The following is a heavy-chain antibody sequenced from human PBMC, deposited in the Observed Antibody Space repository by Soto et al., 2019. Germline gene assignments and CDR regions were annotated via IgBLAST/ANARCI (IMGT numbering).Heavy chain of an antibody. CDR1: GYTFTSYD. D-gene: IGHD4-17*01. CDR2: MNPNSGNT. V-gene: IGHV1-8*01. CDR3: AMGMDYGDYASYNWFDP. Sequence: ASVKVSCKASGYTFTSYDINWVRQATGQGLEWMGWMNPNSGNTGYAQKFQGRVTMTRNTSISTAYMELSSLRSEDTAVYYCAMGMDYGDYASYNWFDPWGQGTLVTVSS. J-gene: IGHJ5*02.